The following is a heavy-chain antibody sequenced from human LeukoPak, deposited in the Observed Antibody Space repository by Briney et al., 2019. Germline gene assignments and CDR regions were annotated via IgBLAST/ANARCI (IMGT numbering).Heavy chain of an antibody. CDR1: GFTFSNYG. D-gene: IGHD2-2*01. J-gene: IGHJ4*02. CDR3: TATSSGY. V-gene: IGHV3-30*02. CDR2: IRYDGSDK. Sequence: GGSLRLSCAASGFTFSNYGIHWVRQAPGKGLEWVAFIRYDGSDKYYGDSVRGRFTMSRDNSKNTLYLQMNSLRVEDTAVYYCTATSSGYWGQGTLVTVSS.